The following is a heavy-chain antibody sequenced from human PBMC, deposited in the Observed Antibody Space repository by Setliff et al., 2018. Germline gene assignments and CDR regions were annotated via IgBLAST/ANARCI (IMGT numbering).Heavy chain of an antibody. CDR3: VRRTYYYDTSPMGWFDP. V-gene: IGHV4-38-2*01. CDR2: INHGGDT. D-gene: IGHD3-22*01. CDR1: GYSITNGYY. Sequence: SETLSLTCVVSGYSITNGYYWGWIRQPPGKGLEWIGSINHGGDTSYKPSLQSRVDISVDTSKNQFSLRLSSVTAADTAVYYCVRRTYYYDTSPMGWFDPWGQGSLGTVSS. J-gene: IGHJ5*02.